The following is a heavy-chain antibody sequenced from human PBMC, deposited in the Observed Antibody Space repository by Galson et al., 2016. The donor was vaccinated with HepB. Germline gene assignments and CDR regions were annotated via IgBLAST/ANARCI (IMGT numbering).Heavy chain of an antibody. V-gene: IGHV3-23*01. D-gene: IGHD6-19*01. CDR3: ARALSGWDGFDY. J-gene: IGHJ4*02. CDR2: ITGSGGST. Sequence: SLRLSCAASGFTFSNYAVSWVRQAPGKGLEWVSLITGSGGSTYYADSVKGRFTISRDNSKNTVYLEMKSLRAEDTAVYYCARALSGWDGFDYWGQGTLVIVSS. CDR1: GFTFSNYA.